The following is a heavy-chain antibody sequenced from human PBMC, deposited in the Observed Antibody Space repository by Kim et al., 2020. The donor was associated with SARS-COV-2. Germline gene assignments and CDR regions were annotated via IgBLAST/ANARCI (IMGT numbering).Heavy chain of an antibody. V-gene: IGHV3-64D*06. CDR1: GFSFRNYV. J-gene: IGHJ4*02. Sequence: GGSLRLSCSVSGFSFRNYVLHWVRQAPGKGLDSVSAIVGNGGSTYYAESVKGRFTISRDNSKSTGFLQMISLRPEDTAVYYCALIGNVDYSWGQGTLVTVSS. CDR3: ALIGNVDYS. CDR2: IVGNGGST. D-gene: IGHD3-16*01.